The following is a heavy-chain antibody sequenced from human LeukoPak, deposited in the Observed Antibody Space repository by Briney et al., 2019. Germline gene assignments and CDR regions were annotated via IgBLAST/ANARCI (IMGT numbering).Heavy chain of an antibody. J-gene: IGHJ4*02. CDR3: ARSSGSSDYGN. CDR1: GVSISSGSYY. CDR2: LYYSGST. Sequence: PSETLSLTCTVSGVSISSGSYYWGWIRQPPGKGLEWIGRLYYSGSTSYNPSLKSRVTISKDTSKNQFSLRLNSVTAGDTAVYYCARSSGSSDYGNWGQGTLVTVSS. D-gene: IGHD4-17*01. V-gene: IGHV4-39*07.